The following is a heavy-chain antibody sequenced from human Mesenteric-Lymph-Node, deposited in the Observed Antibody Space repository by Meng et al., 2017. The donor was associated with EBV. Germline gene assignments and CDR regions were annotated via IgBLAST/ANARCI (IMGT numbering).Heavy chain of an antibody. V-gene: IGHV4-4*02. CDR2: VFHIGST. D-gene: IGHD1-7*01. Sequence: QVRPQESGPGLVKPSGTLSLTCAVSGGSISGNNWWSWIRQPPGKGLEWIGEVFHIGSTNYNPSLKSRVTISLDKSKNQFSLKLTSVTAADTAVYFCARVSEISGTWLDCWGQGTLVTVSS. CDR3: ARVSEISGTWLDC. CDR1: GGSISGNNW. J-gene: IGHJ1*01.